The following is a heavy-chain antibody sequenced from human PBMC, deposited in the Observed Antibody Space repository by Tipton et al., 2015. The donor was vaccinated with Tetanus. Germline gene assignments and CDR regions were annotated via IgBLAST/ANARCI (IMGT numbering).Heavy chain of an antibody. CDR3: ARGDGSTLHY. J-gene: IGHJ4*02. CDR2: IYYRGST. V-gene: IGHV4-59*01. CDR1: GDSISSYY. Sequence: TLSLTCTVSGDSISSYYCSWIRQPPGKGLEWIGYIYYRGSTNYYPSLKSRVTMSVDTSKNQFSLNLSSVTAADTAVYYCARGDGSTLHYWGQGTLVTVSS. D-gene: IGHD5-24*01.